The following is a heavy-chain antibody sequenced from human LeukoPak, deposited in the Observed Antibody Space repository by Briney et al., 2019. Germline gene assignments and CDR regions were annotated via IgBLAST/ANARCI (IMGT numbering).Heavy chain of an antibody. V-gene: IGHV4-31*03. CDR2: IYCSGST. Sequence: SETLSLTCTVSGGSISSGGYYWSWIRQHPGKGLEWIGYIYCSGSTYYNPSLKSRVTISVDTSKNQFSLKLSSVTAADTAVYYCASRLRFLEWLLPSDDDAFDIWGQGTMVTVSS. CDR3: ASRLRFLEWLLPSDDDAFDI. D-gene: IGHD3-3*01. J-gene: IGHJ3*02. CDR1: GGSISSGGYY.